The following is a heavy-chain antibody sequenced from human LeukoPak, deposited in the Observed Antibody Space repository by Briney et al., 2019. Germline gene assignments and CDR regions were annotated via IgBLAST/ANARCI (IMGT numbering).Heavy chain of an antibody. Sequence: GSLRLSCAGSGFTFTNYAMMWVRQASGKGVEWVSAITGRGGHTYYSDSVKGRFTISRDNSKNTLYLQMNSLRAEDTAVYYCAKDPNGDYVGAFDFQRWGQGTQVTVSS. CDR1: GFTFTNYA. D-gene: IGHD4-17*01. V-gene: IGHV3-23*01. CDR3: AKDPNGDYVGAFDFQR. J-gene: IGHJ1*01. CDR2: ITGRGGHT.